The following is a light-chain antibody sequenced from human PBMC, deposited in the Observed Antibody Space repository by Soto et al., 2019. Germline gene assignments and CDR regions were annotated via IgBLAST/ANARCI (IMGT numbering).Light chain of an antibody. CDR3: QQYNNWPPLT. CDR1: QSVSSN. J-gene: IGKJ2*01. CDR2: GAS. V-gene: IGKV3-15*01. Sequence: ELVMTQSPATLSVSPGERATLSCRASQSVSSNLAWYQQKPGQAPRLLIYGASTRATRIPVRFSGSGSGTEFTLTISSLQSEDFAVYYCQQYNNWPPLTFGQGTKLEIK.